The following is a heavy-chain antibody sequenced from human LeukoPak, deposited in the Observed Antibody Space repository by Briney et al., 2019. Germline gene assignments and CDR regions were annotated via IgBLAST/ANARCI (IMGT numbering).Heavy chain of an antibody. J-gene: IGHJ4*02. V-gene: IGHV3-7*01. Sequence: GGSLRLSCAASGFTFSSYWMSWVRQAPGKGLEWVANIKQDGSEKYYVDSVKGRFTISRDNAKNSLYLQMNSLRAEDTAVYYCASGFRKQFIAARYYFDYWGQGTLVTVSS. CDR3: ASGFRKQFIAARYYFDY. D-gene: IGHD6-6*01. CDR2: IKQDGSEK. CDR1: GFTFSSYW.